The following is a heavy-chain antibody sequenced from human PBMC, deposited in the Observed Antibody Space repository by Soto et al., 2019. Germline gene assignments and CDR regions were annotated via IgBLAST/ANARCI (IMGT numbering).Heavy chain of an antibody. CDR1: GGTFSSHA. CDR3: ASRPPGIAVVAATHPYYYYGMDV. V-gene: IGHV1-69*06. CDR2: IIPIFGTA. J-gene: IGHJ6*02. Sequence: SVKVSYKASGGTFSSHAISWVRQAPGQGLEWMGGIIPIFGTANYAQKFQGRVTITADKSTSTAYMELSSLRSEDTAVYYCASRPPGIAVVAATHPYYYYGMDVWGQGTTVTVSS. D-gene: IGHD2-15*01.